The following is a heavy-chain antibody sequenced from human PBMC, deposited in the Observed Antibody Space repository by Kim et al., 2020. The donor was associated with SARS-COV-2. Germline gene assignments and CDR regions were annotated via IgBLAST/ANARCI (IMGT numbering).Heavy chain of an antibody. J-gene: IGHJ4*02. V-gene: IGHV4-61*01. Sequence: SETLSLTCTVSGGSVNSGNYYWSWIRQPPGRGLEWIGYIYYSGSTNYNPSLKSRVTISLDTSQNQFSLRLTSVTAADTAVYYCARDQSPYSSTWTHFDYWGQGTLVTVSS. CDR3: ARDQSPYSSTWTHFDY. CDR2: IYYSGST. D-gene: IGHD6-13*01. CDR1: GGSVNSGNYY.